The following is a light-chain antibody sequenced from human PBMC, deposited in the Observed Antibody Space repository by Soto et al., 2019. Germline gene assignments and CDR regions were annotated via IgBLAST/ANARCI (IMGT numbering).Light chain of an antibody. CDR3: QQYHTDST. Sequence: DIQMTQSPSTLSASVGDRVTITCRASQSINNWLSWYQQKPGKAPKLLIYKASSLESGVPSRFSGSGSGTEFTLSISSLQPDDFATYYCQQYHTDSTFGQGTKVDIK. V-gene: IGKV1-5*03. CDR1: QSINNW. CDR2: KAS. J-gene: IGKJ1*01.